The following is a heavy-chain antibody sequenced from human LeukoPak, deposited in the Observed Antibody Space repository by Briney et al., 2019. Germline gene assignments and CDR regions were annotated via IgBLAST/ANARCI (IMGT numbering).Heavy chain of an antibody. CDR3: RGAHYYYMDV. CDR1: GFTFSNYG. Sequence: PGGSLRLSCAASGFTFSNYGMNWVRQAPGKGLEWVSGITGNGGTTYYADSVKGRFTISRDNSKNTVYLQMNSLRAEDTAVYYCRGAHYYYMDVWGKGTTVTISS. J-gene: IGHJ6*03. V-gene: IGHV3-23*01. CDR2: ITGNGGTT. D-gene: IGHD3-10*01.